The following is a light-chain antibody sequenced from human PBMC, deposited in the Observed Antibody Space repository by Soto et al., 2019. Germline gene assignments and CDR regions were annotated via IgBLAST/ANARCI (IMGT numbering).Light chain of an antibody. CDR2: TTS. Sequence: DIQVTQSPSSVSASVGDRVTITCRASQDINNWLAWYQQKPGKAPKLLIYTTSNLQSGVPSRFSGSRSGTDFTLTISSLQPEDFATYYCQQANSFPLTFGGRTKVEIK. CDR1: QDINNW. CDR3: QQANSFPLT. V-gene: IGKV1D-12*01. J-gene: IGKJ4*01.